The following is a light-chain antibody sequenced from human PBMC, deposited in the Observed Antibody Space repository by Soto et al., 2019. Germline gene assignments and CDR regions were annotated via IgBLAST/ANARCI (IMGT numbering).Light chain of an antibody. CDR3: GSWDSSLSAYV. CDR2: DDD. V-gene: IGLV1-51*01. CDR1: SSNIGGNS. J-gene: IGLJ1*01. Sequence: SVLSQPPSVSAAPGQMVTISCSGSSSNIGGNSVSWYQQLPGTAPKLLIYDDDQRPSGIPDRFSGSKSGTSATLGITGFQTGDEADYYCGSWDSSLSAYVFGTGTKVTVL.